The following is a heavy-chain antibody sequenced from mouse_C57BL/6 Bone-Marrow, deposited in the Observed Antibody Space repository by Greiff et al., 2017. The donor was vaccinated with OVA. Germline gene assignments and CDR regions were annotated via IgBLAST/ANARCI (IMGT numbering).Heavy chain of an antibody. D-gene: IGHD2-4*01. J-gene: IGHJ4*01. CDR3: ARRGDYAAMDY. V-gene: IGHV5-2*01. Sequence: EVKVVESGGGLVQPGESLKLSCESNEYAFPSHDMSWVRKTPEKRLELVAAINSDGGSTYYPDTMERRFIISRDNNKKTLYLQMSSLRSEDTALYYCARRGDYAAMDYWGQGTSVTVSS. CDR1: EYAFPSHD. CDR2: INSDGGST.